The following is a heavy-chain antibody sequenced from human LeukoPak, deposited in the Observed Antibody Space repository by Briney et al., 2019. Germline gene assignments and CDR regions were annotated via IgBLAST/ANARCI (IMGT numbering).Heavy chain of an antibody. CDR3: ARESYYDFWSGLSWFDP. J-gene: IGHJ5*02. Sequence: SQTLSLTCTVSGGSISSGSYYWSWIRQPAGKGLEWIGRIYTSGSTNYNPSLKSRVTISVDTSKNQFSLKLSSVTAADTAVYYCARESYYDFWSGLSWFDPWGQGTLVTLSS. CDR2: IYTSGST. CDR1: GGSISSGSYY. V-gene: IGHV4-61*02. D-gene: IGHD3-3*01.